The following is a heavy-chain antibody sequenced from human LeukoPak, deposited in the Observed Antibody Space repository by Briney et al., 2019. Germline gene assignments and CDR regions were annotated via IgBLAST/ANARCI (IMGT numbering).Heavy chain of an antibody. CDR3: AREGDGYNAFDI. CDR1: GGSISSGGYS. J-gene: IGHJ3*02. Sequence: PSETLSLTCAVSGGSISSGGYSWSWIRQPPGKGLEWIGEINHSGSTNYNPSLKSRVTISVDTSKNQFSLKLSSVTAADTAVYYCAREGDGYNAFDIWGQGTMVTVSS. CDR2: INHSGST. V-gene: IGHV4-30-2*01. D-gene: IGHD5-24*01.